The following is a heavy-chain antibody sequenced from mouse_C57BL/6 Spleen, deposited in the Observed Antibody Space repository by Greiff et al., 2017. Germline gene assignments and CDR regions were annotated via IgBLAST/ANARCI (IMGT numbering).Heavy chain of an antibody. D-gene: IGHD1-1*01. V-gene: IGHV14-1*01. CDR1: GFNIKDYY. CDR3: TQGVTTVVAPV. CDR2: IDPEDGDT. J-gene: IGHJ1*03. Sequence: VHVKQSGAELVRPGASVKLSCTASGFNIKDYYMHWVKQRPEQGLEWIGRIDPEDGDTEYAPKFQGKATMTADTSSNPAYLQLSSLTSEDTAVYYCTQGVTTVVAPVWGTGTTVTVSS.